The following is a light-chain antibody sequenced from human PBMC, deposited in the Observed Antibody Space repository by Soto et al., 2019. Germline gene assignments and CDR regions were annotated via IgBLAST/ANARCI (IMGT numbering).Light chain of an antibody. CDR3: QQRSNWPLIT. CDR1: QSIHTS. J-gene: IGKJ5*01. Sequence: VLTQSPATLSLSPGERATLSCRASQSIHTSLAWYQQKPGQPPRLVVYDSTLRANGVPDRFSGSGSGTDFTLTISSLEPEDFAVYYCQQRSNWPLITFGQGTRLEIK. V-gene: IGKV3-11*01. CDR2: DST.